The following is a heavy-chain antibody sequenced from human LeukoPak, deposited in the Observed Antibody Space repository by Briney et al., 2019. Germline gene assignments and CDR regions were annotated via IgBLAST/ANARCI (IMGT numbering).Heavy chain of an antibody. J-gene: IGHJ3*02. CDR3: ARERYYCSSTSCYSTVEAFDI. D-gene: IGHD2-2*01. CDR2: INPNSGGT. V-gene: IGHV1-2*02. CDR1: GYTFTGYY. Sequence: GASVKVSCKASGYTFTGYYMHWVRQAPGQGLEWMGWINPNSGGTNYAQKFQGRVTMTRDTSISTAYMELSRLRSDDTAVYYCARERYYCSSTSCYSTVEAFDIWGQGTMVTVSS.